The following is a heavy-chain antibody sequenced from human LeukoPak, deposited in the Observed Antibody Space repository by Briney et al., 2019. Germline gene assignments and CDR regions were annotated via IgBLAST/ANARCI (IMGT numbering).Heavy chain of an antibody. D-gene: IGHD3-10*01. J-gene: IGHJ4*02. CDR3: ARGGAAMVRGPFDY. CDR2: IYSGGST. CDR1: GFTVSSNY. V-gene: IGHV3-53*01. Sequence: GGSLRLSCAASGFTVSSNYMSWVRQAPGKGLEWVSVIYSGGSTYYADSVKGRFTISRDNSKNTLYLQMNSLRAEDTAVYYCARGGAAMVRGPFDYWGQGTLVTVSS.